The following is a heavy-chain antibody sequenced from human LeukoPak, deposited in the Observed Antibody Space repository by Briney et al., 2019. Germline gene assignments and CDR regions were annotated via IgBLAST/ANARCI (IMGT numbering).Heavy chain of an antibody. CDR2: MNPNSGNT. D-gene: IGHD3-3*01. Sequence: GASVKVSCKASGYTFTSYDINWVRQATGQGLEWMGWMNPNSGNTGYAQKFQGRVTITRNTPMSTAYMELSSLRSEDTAVYYCARGVRLRFLEWLPVYYYMDVWGKGTTVTVSS. CDR1: GYTFTSYD. J-gene: IGHJ6*03. CDR3: ARGVRLRFLEWLPVYYYMDV. V-gene: IGHV1-8*03.